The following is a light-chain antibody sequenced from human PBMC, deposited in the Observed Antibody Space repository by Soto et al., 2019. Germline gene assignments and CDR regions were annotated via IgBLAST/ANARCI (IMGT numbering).Light chain of an antibody. CDR1: QSLLESNGYNY. V-gene: IGKV2-28*01. CDR3: MQGLQSRT. Sequence: VITQSPLSGPAATAEPAPTSCTSVQSLLESNGYNYLDWYLQKPGQSPQLLIYLGSNPASGVPDRFSGSGSGTDFTVKISRVEAEDVGVYYRMQGLQSRTFGKGTKVDIK. J-gene: IGKJ2*01. CDR2: LGS.